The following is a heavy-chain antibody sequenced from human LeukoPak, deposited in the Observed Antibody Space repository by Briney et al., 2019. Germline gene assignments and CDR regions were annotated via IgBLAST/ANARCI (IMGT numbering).Heavy chain of an antibody. Sequence: ASVKVSCKASGYTFTSYGISWVRQAPGQGLEWMGWISAYNGNTNYAQKLQGRVTMTRDTSTSTAYMELRSLRSDDTAVYYCARDRYQLPSEEGWGQGTLVTVSS. CDR3: ARDRYQLPSEEG. CDR2: ISAYNGNT. V-gene: IGHV1-18*04. CDR1: GYTFTSYG. J-gene: IGHJ4*02. D-gene: IGHD2-2*01.